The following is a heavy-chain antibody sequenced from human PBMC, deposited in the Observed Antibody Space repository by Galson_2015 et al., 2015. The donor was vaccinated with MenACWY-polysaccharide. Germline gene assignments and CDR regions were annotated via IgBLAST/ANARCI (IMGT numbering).Heavy chain of an antibody. CDR3: ARTGYCSIGTCYSDYSDY. Sequence: LRLSCAASGVTFTNAWMTWVRQAPGKGLEWVGRIKSKSDGGTIDYAAPVKGRFTISRDDSENTLYLQMNSLKTEDTAVYYCARTGYCSIGTCYSDYSDYWGQGTLVSVSS. D-gene: IGHD2-15*01. V-gene: IGHV3-15*01. CDR1: GVTFTNAW. CDR2: IKSKSDGGTI. J-gene: IGHJ4*02.